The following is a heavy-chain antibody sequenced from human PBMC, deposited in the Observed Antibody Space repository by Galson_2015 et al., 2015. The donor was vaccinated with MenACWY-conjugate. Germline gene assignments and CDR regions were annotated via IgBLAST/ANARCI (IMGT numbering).Heavy chain of an antibody. CDR2: INSDGSST. D-gene: IGHD3-10*01. V-gene: IGHV3-74*01. CDR3: AARLLHSGGTDA. CDR1: GFTFSSYW. Sequence: SLRLSCAASGFTFSSYWMHWVRQAPGKGLVWVSRINSDGSSTSYADSVKGRFTISRDNAKNTLYLQMNSLRAEDTAVYYCAARLLHSGGTDAWGQGTTVTVSS. J-gene: IGHJ6*02.